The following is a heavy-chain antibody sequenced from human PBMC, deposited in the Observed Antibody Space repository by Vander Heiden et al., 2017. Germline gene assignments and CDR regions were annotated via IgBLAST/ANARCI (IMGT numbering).Heavy chain of an antibody. CDR3: AKDVDYGINYYDGMDV. J-gene: IGHJ6*01. V-gene: IGHV3-9*01. CDR1: GFTFDDFA. Sequence: EVQLVESGGGLVQPGRSLSLACAASGFTFDDFAMHWVRQVLGKGLEWVSGISWNGDNMGYADSVKGRFTISRDNAKNSLYLEMNSLRPEDTALYYCAKDVDYGINYYDGMDVWGQGTTVTVSS. D-gene: IGHD3-16*01. CDR2: ISWNGDNM.